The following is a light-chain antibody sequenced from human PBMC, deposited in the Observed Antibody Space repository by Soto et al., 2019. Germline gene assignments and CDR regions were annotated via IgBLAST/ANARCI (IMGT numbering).Light chain of an antibody. J-gene: IGLJ2*01. CDR1: SSNIGSNT. Sequence: QSVLTQPPSASGTPGQRVTISCSGSSSNIGSNTVNWYQQLPGTAPKLLIYSNNQLPSGVPDRFSGSKSGTSASLASSGLQSEVEADYYCAAWDVSLNGHVVFGGGTKLTVL. V-gene: IGLV1-44*01. CDR3: AAWDVSLNGHVV. CDR2: SNN.